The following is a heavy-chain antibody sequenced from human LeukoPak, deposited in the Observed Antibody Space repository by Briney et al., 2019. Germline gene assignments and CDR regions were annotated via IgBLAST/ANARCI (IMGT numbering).Heavy chain of an antibody. CDR1: GYTFTSYY. Sequence: GASVKVSCKASGYTFTSYYMHWVRQAPGRGLEWMGIINPSGGSTSYAQKFQGRVTMTRDTSTSTVYMELSSLRSEDTAVYYCARDLGPYYDILTGLDYWGQGTLVTVSS. CDR3: ARDLGPYYDILTGLDY. J-gene: IGHJ4*02. CDR2: INPSGGST. D-gene: IGHD3-9*01. V-gene: IGHV1-46*01.